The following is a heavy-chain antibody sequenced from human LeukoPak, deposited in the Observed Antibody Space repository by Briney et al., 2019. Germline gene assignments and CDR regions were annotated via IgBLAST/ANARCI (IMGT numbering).Heavy chain of an antibody. CDR1: GGSFSGYY. Sequence: SETLSLTCAVYGGSFSGYYWSWIRQPPGKGLEWIGEINHSGSTNYNPSLKSRVTISVDTSKNQFSLKLSSVTAADTAVYYCARAIPSEDIVVVVAWGPLDDAFDIWGQGTMVTVSS. CDR3: ARAIPSEDIVVVVAWGPLDDAFDI. D-gene: IGHD2-15*01. J-gene: IGHJ3*02. CDR2: INHSGST. V-gene: IGHV4-34*01.